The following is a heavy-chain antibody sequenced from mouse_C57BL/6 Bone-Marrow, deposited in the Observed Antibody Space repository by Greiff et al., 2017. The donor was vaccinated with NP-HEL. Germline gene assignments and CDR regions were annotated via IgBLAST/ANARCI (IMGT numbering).Heavy chain of an antibody. CDR2: ISSGGDYI. V-gene: IGHV5-9-1*02. J-gene: IGHJ4*01. CDR3: TRERPYSNYVYYAMDY. CDR1: GFTFSSYA. Sequence: EVKLVESGDGLVKPGGSLKLSCAASGFTFSSYAMSWVRQTPEKRLEWVAYISSGGDYIYYADTVKGRFTISRDNARNTLYLQMSSLKSEDTAMDYCTRERPYSNYVYYAMDYWGQGTSVTVSS. D-gene: IGHD2-5*01.